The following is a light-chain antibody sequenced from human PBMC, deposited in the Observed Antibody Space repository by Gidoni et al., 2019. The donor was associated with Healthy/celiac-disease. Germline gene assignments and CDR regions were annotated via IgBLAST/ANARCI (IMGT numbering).Light chain of an antibody. CDR2: WAS. CDR3: QQYYSTPFT. CDR1: QSVLYSSNNKNY. V-gene: IGKV4-1*01. Sequence: DIVMTQPSDLLAVALGEGATINCKSSQSVLYSSNNKNYLACYQQKPGQPPKLLIYWASTRDSGVPDRFSGSGSGTYFTLTSSSLQAEDVAVYYCQQYYSTPFTFGQGTKVEIK. J-gene: IGKJ2*01.